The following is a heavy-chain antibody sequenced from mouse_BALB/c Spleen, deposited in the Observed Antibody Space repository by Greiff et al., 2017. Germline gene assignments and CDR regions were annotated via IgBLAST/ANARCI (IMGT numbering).Heavy chain of an antibody. D-gene: IGHD1-2*01. CDR3: AFTTATDYAMDY. CDR1: GFNIKDYY. CDR2: IDPENGNT. V-gene: IGHV14-1*02. Sequence: EVQLQQSGAELVRPGALVKLSCKASGFNIKDYYMHWVKQRPEQGLEWIGWIDPENGNTIYDPKFQGKASITADTSSNTAYLQLSSLTSEDTAVYYCAFTTATDYAMDYWGQGTSVTVSS. J-gene: IGHJ4*01.